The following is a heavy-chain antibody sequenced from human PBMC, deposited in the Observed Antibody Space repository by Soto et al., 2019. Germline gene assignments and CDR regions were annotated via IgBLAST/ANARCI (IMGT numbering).Heavy chain of an antibody. CDR3: AKGDPVEVATIFDY. CDR1: GFAFSSYW. CDR2: IDPYETGI. Sequence: EVQLVESGGGLVQPGGSLRLSCAASGFAFSSYWMHWVRQAPGKGLVWVSRIDPYETGINYADSVKGRFTISRDNAKNTLYLQMNSLRAEDTAVYYCAKGDPVEVATIFDYWGQGTLVTVSS. J-gene: IGHJ4*02. D-gene: IGHD2-15*01. V-gene: IGHV3-74*01.